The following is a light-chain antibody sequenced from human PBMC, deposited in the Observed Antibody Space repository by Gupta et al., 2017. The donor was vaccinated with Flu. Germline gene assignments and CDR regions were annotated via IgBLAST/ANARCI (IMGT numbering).Light chain of an antibody. V-gene: IGLV1-44*01. CDR1: SSNIGSNP. Sequence: FLTEPASAACTPGQRVNIPCSCSSSNIGSNPVNWYQQLPGTAPKLLIYYNNQRPSGVPDRFSGSKSGTSATLAISGLQSGDEADYYCGTWDNSLNGGVFGGGTKMTVL. CDR3: GTWDNSLNGGV. J-gene: IGLJ3*02. CDR2: YNN.